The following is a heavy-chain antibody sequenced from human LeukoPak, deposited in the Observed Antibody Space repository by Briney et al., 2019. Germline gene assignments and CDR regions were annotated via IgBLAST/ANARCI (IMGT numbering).Heavy chain of an antibody. CDR1: GFTFDDYA. D-gene: IGHD1-14*01. V-gene: IGHV3-9*01. Sequence: GRSLRLSCAASGFTFDDYAMHWVRQAPGKGLEWVSGISWNSGSIGYADSVKGRFTISRDNAKNSLYLQMNSLRAEDTALYCCAKDMPVAEWGQGTLVTVSS. J-gene: IGHJ4*02. CDR3: AKDMPVAE. CDR2: ISWNSGSI.